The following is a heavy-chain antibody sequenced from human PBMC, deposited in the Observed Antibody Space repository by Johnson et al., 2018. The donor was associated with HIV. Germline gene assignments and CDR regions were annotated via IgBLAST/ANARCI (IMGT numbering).Heavy chain of an antibody. CDR2: ISSSGTTI. Sequence: HVQLVESGGGLVQPGGSLRLSCAASGFTFSDYYMSWIRQAPGKGLEWVSYISSSGTTIYSADSVQGRFTTSRDNAKKSLSLQMNSLRAEDTAVYYCARSKDCSGGSCPEAVDIWGQGTMVAVSS. V-gene: IGHV3-11*04. D-gene: IGHD2-15*01. CDR1: GFTFSDYY. CDR3: ARSKDCSGGSCPEAVDI. J-gene: IGHJ3*02.